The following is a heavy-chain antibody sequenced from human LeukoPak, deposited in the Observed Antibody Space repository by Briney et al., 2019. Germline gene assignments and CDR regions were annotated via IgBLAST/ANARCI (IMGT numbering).Heavy chain of an antibody. CDR2: ISAYNGNT. CDR3: ARDPRHRVQGVKSRPYYYYGMDV. V-gene: IGHV1-18*01. J-gene: IGHJ6*02. Sequence: ASVKVSCKASGYTFTSYGISWVRQAPGQGLEWMGWISAYNGNTNYAQKLQGRVTMTTDTSTSTAYMELRSLRSDDTAVYYCARDPRHRVQGVKSRPYYYYGMDVWGQGTTVTVSS. CDR1: GYTFTSYG. D-gene: IGHD3-10*02.